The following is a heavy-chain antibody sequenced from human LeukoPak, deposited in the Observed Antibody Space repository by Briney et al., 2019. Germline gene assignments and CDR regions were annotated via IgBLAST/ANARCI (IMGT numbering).Heavy chain of an antibody. CDR1: GFTFSSYS. Sequence: GGSLRLSCAAFGFTFSSYSMNWVRQAPGKGLEWVSSISSSSSYIYYADSVKGRFTISRDNAKNSLYLQMNSLRAEDTAVYYCARDDDGDAFDIWGQGTMVTVSS. CDR2: ISSSSSYI. CDR3: ARDDDGDAFDI. V-gene: IGHV3-21*01. D-gene: IGHD1-1*01. J-gene: IGHJ3*02.